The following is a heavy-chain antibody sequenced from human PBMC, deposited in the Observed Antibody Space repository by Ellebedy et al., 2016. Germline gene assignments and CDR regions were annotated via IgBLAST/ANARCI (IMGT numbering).Heavy chain of an antibody. CDR1: GFTFSSYA. Sequence: GGSLRLSXAASGFTFSSYALNWVRQAPGKGLEWVAVISYDGTNNYYADSVKGRFTISRDNSKNTLFLQINSLRVEDTAIYFCTRGTDCTTGICLYGMDVWGQGTTVTVSS. CDR2: ISYDGTNN. D-gene: IGHD2-8*01. V-gene: IGHV3-30*04. J-gene: IGHJ6*02. CDR3: TRGTDCTTGICLYGMDV.